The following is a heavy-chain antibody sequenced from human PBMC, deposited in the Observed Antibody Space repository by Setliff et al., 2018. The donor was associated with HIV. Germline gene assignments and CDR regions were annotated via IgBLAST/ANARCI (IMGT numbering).Heavy chain of an antibody. CDR2: ISYDGSRI. CDR1: GFTFSTFA. CDR3: ARLRGGYCSGGRCYSKNYYYYYYMDV. V-gene: IGHV3-30*07. J-gene: IGHJ6*03. Sequence: GGSLRLSCVASGFTFSTFAMHWVRQAPGKGLEWVSVISYDGSRISYADSVKGRFTISRDNAKNSLYLEMNSLRDEDTAVYYCARLRGGYCSGGRCYSKNYYYYYYMDVWGKGTTVTVS. D-gene: IGHD2-15*01.